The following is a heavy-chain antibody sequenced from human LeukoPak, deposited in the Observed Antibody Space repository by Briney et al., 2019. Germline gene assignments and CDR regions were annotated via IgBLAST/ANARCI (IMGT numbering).Heavy chain of an antibody. CDR3: TRVRYCSGGSCSFDP. V-gene: IGHV3-49*04. D-gene: IGHD2-15*01. Sequence: PGGSLRLSCTASGFTFGDYAINWVRQAPGKGLEWVGSIRSKAYGGTTEDAASVKGRFTISRDDSKSIAYLQMNSLKTEDTAVYYCTRVRYCSGGSCSFDPWGQGTLVTVSS. CDR2: IRSKAYGGTT. J-gene: IGHJ5*02. CDR1: GFTFGDYA.